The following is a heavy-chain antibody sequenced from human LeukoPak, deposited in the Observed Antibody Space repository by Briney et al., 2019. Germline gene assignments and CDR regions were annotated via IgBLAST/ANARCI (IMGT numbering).Heavy chain of an antibody. CDR3: AREEI. CDR2: INQDGSQK. V-gene: IGHV3-7*01. Sequence: PGGSLRLSCAASGFTFSNYWMSWVRQAPGKGLEWVANINQDGSQKYYVDSVKGRFTISRDNAKSSLYLQMNSLRAEDTAVYYCAREEIWGQGTTVTVSS. J-gene: IGHJ3*02. CDR1: GFTFSNYW.